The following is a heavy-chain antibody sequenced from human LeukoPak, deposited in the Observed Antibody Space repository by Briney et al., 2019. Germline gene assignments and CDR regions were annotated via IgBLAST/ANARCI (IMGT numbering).Heavy chain of an antibody. Sequence: GGTLRLSCAASGFTFSNYGMTWVRQAPGKGLEWVSSISASGVMTYYADSVKGRFTVSRDTSKNSLYLQMSSLTAADTAVYYCAKDRSIGTYYTFDHWGQGTLVTVSS. D-gene: IGHD1-26*01. V-gene: IGHV3-23*01. CDR3: AKDRSIGTYYTFDH. CDR2: ISASGVMT. J-gene: IGHJ4*02. CDR1: GFTFSNYG.